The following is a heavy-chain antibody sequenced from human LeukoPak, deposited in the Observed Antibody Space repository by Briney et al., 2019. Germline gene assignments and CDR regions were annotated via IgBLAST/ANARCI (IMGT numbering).Heavy chain of an antibody. Sequence: NPSEVLSLTCTVSGGSISIISYYWGWIRQPPGKGLEWIGFIFYIVASYSNPSLKVRLTISVDTSHTQFSLKLSSVTAADTAVYYCARMSCSGGSCHGYYYYSMDVWGQGTTVTVS. CDR1: GGSISIISYY. D-gene: IGHD2-15*01. CDR2: IFYIVAS. CDR3: ARMSCSGGSCHGYYYYSMDV. V-gene: IGHV4-39*01. J-gene: IGHJ6*02.